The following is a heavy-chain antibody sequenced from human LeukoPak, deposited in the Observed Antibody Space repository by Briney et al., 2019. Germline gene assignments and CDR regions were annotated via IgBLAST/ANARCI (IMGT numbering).Heavy chain of an antibody. CDR2: IYYSGST. CDR3: ARDDPSRVPFDL. CDR1: GGSFSGYY. Sequence: PSETLSLTCAVYGGSFSGYYWSWIRQPPGKGLEWIGYIYYSGSTNYNPSLKSRVTISVDTSKNQFSLKLSSVTAADTAVYYCARDDPSRVPFDLWGRGTLVTVSS. V-gene: IGHV4-59*01. J-gene: IGHJ2*01.